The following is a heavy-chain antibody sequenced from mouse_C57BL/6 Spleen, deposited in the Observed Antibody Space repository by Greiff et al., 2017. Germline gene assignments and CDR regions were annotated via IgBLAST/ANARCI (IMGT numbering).Heavy chain of an antibody. CDR2: INPSNGGT. CDR1: GYTFTSYW. Sequence: QVQLQQPGTELVKPGASVKLSCKASGYTFTSYWMHWVKQRPGQGLEWIGNINPSNGGTNYNEKFKSKATMAVDKSSSTSYMQLSSLTAEDSAVYYCVYYYVNSYWYFDVWGTGTTVTVSS. CDR3: VYYYVNSYWYFDV. V-gene: IGHV1-53*01. D-gene: IGHD1-1*01. J-gene: IGHJ1*03.